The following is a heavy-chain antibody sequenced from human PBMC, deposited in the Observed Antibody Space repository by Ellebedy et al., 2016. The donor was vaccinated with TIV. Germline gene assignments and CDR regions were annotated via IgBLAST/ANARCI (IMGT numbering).Heavy chain of an antibody. CDR3: ARDPALPRGRFDT. Sequence: MPSETLSLTCTVSGCSISNSAYYWTWFRQPPGKGLEWLGRIYYSGSAYYNPSLKSPVTVSVDTSKNQFSLNLSSVTAADTAVYYCARDPALPRGRFDTWGQGTLVTVSS. CDR1: GCSISNSAYY. V-gene: IGHV4-39*07. J-gene: IGHJ5*02. CDR2: IYYSGSA.